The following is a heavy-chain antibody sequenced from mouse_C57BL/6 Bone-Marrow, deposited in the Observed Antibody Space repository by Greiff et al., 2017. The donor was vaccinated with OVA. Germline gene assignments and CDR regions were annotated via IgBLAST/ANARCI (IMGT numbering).Heavy chain of an antibody. CDR2: IDPSDSYT. CDR1: GYTFTSYW. J-gene: IGHJ3*01. CDR3: AKYYGFAY. D-gene: IGHD1-1*01. Sequence: QVHVKQPGAELVRPGTSVKLSCKASGYTFTSYWMHWVKQRPGQGLEWIGVIDPSDSYTNYNQKFKGKATLTVDTSSSTAYMQLSSLTSEDSAVYYCAKYYGFAYWGQGTLVTVSA. V-gene: IGHV1-59*01.